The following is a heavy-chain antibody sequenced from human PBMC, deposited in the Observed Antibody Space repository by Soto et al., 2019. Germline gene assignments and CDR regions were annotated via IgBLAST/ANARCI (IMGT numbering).Heavy chain of an antibody. J-gene: IGHJ6*02. V-gene: IGHV3-30-3*01. CDR1: GFTFSSYA. CDR2: ISYDGSNK. D-gene: IGHD3-3*01. Sequence: PGGSLRLSCAASGFTFSSYAMHWVRQAPGKGLEWVAVISYDGSNKYYADSVKGRFTISRDNSKNTFYLQMNSLRAEDTAVYYCARDRAIFGVVLYYYGMDVWGQGTTVTVSS. CDR3: ARDRAIFGVVLYYYGMDV.